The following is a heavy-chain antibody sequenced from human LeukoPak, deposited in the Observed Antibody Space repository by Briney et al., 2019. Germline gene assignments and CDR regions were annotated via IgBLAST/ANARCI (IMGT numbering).Heavy chain of an antibody. CDR3: ARESWGDPTRDYYYYYGMDV. J-gene: IGHJ6*04. Sequence: PGGSLRLSCAASGFTFSSYAMRWVRQAPGEGLEWVAVISYDGSNKYYADYVKGRFTISRDNSKNTLYLQMSSLRAEDTAVYYCARESWGDPTRDYYYYYGMDVWGKGTTVTVSS. CDR2: ISYDGSNK. D-gene: IGHD2-21*02. CDR1: GFTFSSYA. V-gene: IGHV3-30*04.